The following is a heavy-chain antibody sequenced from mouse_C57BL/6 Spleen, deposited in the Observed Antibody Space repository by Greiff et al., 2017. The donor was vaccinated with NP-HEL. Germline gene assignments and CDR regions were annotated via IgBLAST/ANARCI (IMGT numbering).Heavy chain of an antibody. D-gene: IGHD4-1*01. V-gene: IGHV1-19*01. CDR1: GYTFTDYY. J-gene: IGHJ2*01. CDR2: INPYNGGT. Sequence: VQLQESGPVLVKPGASVKMSCKASGYTFTDYYMHWVKQRHGQGLEWIGVINPYNGGTSYNQKFKGKATLTVDKSSSTAYMELHSLTSEDSAVCYGAREGELDYWGQGTTVTVSS. CDR3: AREGELDY.